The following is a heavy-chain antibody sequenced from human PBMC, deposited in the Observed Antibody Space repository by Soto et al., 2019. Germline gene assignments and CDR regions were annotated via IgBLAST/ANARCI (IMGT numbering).Heavy chain of an antibody. CDR2: VNPIVSMS. J-gene: IGHJ4*02. V-gene: IGHV1-69*02. Sequence: QVQLVQSGAAVKKPGSSVTVSCKASGDTFSFYTINWVRQAPGLGLEWMGRVNPIVSMSNYAQKFQGRVTITADKSTNTAYMQLSSLRSEDTAIYYCAASYGSGYRAFDYWGQGALVTVSS. CDR1: GDTFSFYT. CDR3: AASYGSGYRAFDY. D-gene: IGHD3-10*01.